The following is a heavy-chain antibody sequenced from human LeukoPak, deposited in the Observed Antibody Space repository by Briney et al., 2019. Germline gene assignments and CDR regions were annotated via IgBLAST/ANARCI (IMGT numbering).Heavy chain of an antibody. CDR3: ARGSLITIFGVVTFDP. D-gene: IGHD3-3*01. Sequence: ASVKVSCKASGYTFTGYYMHWVRQAPGHGLEWMGWINPNSGGTNYAQKFQGRVTMTRDTSISTAYMELSRLRSDDTAVYYCARGSLITIFGVVTFDPWGQGTLVTVSS. J-gene: IGHJ5*02. V-gene: IGHV1-2*02. CDR2: INPNSGGT. CDR1: GYTFTGYY.